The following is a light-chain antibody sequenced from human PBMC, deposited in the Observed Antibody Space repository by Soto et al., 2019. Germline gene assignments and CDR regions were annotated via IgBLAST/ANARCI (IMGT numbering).Light chain of an antibody. CDR1: SSNIGNNA. Sequence: QSVLTQPPSVSEAPRQRVTISCSGSSSNIGNNAVNWYQQLPGQAPKLLIYYDDLLPSGGSDRFSGSKSGTSASLAISGLQSEDEADYYCAAWDDSLNGVVFGGGTKLTVL. CDR2: YDD. V-gene: IGLV1-36*01. J-gene: IGLJ2*01. CDR3: AAWDDSLNGVV.